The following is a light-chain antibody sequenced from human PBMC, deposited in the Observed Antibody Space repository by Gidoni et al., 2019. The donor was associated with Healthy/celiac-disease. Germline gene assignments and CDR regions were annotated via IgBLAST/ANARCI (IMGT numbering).Light chain of an antibody. V-gene: IGKV3D-20*01. CDR1: QTVSSSY. J-gene: IGKJ4*01. Sequence: DIVLTQSPATLSLSPGARATLSCGSSQTVSSSYLAWYQQKPGLAPRLLIYDAHSRATGITDRFSGSGSETDFTLTISRLEPEDVAVYYCQQYGSSLALTFGGGTKVEIK. CDR3: QQYGSSLALT. CDR2: DAH.